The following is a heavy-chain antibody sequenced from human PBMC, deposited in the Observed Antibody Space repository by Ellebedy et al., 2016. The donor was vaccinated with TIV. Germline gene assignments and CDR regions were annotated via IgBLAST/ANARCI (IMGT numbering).Heavy chain of an antibody. V-gene: IGHV3-21*01. Sequence: GGSLRLSXAASGFTFSSYSMNWVRQAPGKGLEWVSSISSSSSYIYYADSVKGRFTISRDNAKNSLYLQMNSLRAEDTAVYYCARGSNLGGDYWGQGTLVTVSS. CDR1: GFTFSSYS. CDR2: ISSSSSYI. D-gene: IGHD3-16*01. J-gene: IGHJ4*02. CDR3: ARGSNLGGDY.